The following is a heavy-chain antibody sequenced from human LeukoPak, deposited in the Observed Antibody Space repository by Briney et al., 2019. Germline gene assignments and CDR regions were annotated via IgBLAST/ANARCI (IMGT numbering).Heavy chain of an antibody. CDR2: IYYSGST. CDR1: GGSISSGDYY. V-gene: IGHV4-30-4*01. J-gene: IGHJ4*02. Sequence: SETLSLTCTVSGGSISSGDYYWSRIRQPPGKGLEWIGYIYYSGSTYYNPSLKSRVTISVDTSKNQFSLKLSSVTAADTAVYYCARGKYQLPEGYWGQGTLVTGSS. D-gene: IGHD2-2*01. CDR3: ARGKYQLPEGY.